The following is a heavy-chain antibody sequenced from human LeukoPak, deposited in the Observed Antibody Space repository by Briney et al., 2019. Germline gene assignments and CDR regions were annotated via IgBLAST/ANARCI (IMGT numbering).Heavy chain of an antibody. D-gene: IGHD1-20*01. V-gene: IGHV4-39*07. CDR3: ARLYRKTYKWNDQPDY. J-gene: IGHJ4*02. Sequence: SETLSLTCTVSGGSISSYYWGWIRQPPGKGLEWIGTFHYSGSTYYNPSLKSRVTISVNMSKNQFSLKLISVTAADTAVYYCARLYRKTYKWNDQPDYWGQGTLVTVSS. CDR2: FHYSGST. CDR1: GGSISSYY.